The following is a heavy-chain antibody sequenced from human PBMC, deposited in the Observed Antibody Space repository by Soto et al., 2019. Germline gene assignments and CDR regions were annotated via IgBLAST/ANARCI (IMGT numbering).Heavy chain of an antibody. CDR2: IYYRGST. D-gene: IGHD1-26*01. J-gene: IGHJ6*02. CDR3: ARQQLLPFSYALDV. V-gene: IGHV4-59*07. Sequence: QVQLQESGPGLVKPSDTLSLTCNVSGGSITGYYWSWIRQSPGKGLEYIGYIYYRGSTNYNSSLKSRVTMSVDTSRNQFSLKMNSVTAAATAVYYCARQQLLPFSYALDVWGQGTTVTVSS. CDR1: GGSITGYY.